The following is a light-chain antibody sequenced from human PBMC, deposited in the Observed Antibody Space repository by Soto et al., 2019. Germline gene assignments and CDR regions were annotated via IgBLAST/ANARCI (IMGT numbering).Light chain of an antibody. J-gene: IGLJ2*01. Sequence: SYELTQPPSVSVAPGKTARITCGGNNIGSKSVHWYQQKPGQAPVVVIYYDSDRPSGIPERFSGSNSGNTATLTISRVKAVDEADYYCQVWDSSSDHVVFGGGTKLTVL. CDR1: NIGSKS. CDR3: QVWDSSSDHVV. V-gene: IGLV3-21*04. CDR2: YDS.